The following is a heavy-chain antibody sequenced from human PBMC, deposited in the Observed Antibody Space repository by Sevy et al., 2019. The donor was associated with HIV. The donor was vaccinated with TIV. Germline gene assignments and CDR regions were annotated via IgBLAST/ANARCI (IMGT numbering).Heavy chain of an antibody. J-gene: IGHJ3*02. CDR3: ARDLANRGAYHI. CDR2: ISSTTTYR. Sequence: GGSLRLSCAASGFTFRDYSMSWVRQAPGEGLEWVASISSTTTYRYYADSEKGRFTISRDNANNSLYLQMDSLRAEDTAVYYCARDLANRGAYHIWGQGTMVTVSS. V-gene: IGHV3-21*01. CDR1: GFTFRDYS. D-gene: IGHD3-16*01.